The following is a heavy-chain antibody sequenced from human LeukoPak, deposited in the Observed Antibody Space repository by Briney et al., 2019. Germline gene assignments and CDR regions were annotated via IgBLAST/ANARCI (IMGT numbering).Heavy chain of an antibody. D-gene: IGHD3-3*01. CDR3: ARVNPIFGPLGYFDY. J-gene: IGHJ4*02. Sequence: ASVKVSCKASVYTFTGYYMHWVRQAPGQGLEWMGWINPNSGGTNYAQKFQGRVTMTRDTSISTAYMELSRLRSDDTAVYYCARVNPIFGPLGYFDYWGQGTLVTVSS. V-gene: IGHV1-2*02. CDR1: VYTFTGYY. CDR2: INPNSGGT.